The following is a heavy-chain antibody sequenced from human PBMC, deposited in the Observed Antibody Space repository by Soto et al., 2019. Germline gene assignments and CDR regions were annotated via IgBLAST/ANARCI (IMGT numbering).Heavy chain of an antibody. CDR2: ISYDGSNK. J-gene: IGHJ6*02. CDR1: GFTFSSYA. CDR3: ARERGVGSGWYVVPAFDYYYGMDV. V-gene: IGHV3-30-3*01. D-gene: IGHD6-19*01. Sequence: QVQLVESGGGVVQPGRSLRLSCAASGFTFSSYAMHWVRQAPGKGLEWVAVISYDGSNKYYADSVKGRFTICRDNSKNTLYLQMNSLRAEDTAVYYCARERGVGSGWYVVPAFDYYYGMDVWGQGTTVTVSS.